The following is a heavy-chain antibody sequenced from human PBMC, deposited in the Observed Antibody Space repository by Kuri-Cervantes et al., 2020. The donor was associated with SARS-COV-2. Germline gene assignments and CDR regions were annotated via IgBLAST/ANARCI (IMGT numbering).Heavy chain of an antibody. CDR1: GYTFTGYY. CDR3: ARDRYSGSYKNPLMDV. D-gene: IGHD1-26*01. Sequence: SVKVSCKASGYTFTGYYRYWVRQAPGQGLEWMGGIIPIFGTANYAQKFQGRVTITADKSTSTAYMELSSLRSEDTAVYYCARDRYSGSYKNPLMDVWGQGTTVTVSS. CDR2: IIPIFGTA. V-gene: IGHV1-69*06. J-gene: IGHJ6*02.